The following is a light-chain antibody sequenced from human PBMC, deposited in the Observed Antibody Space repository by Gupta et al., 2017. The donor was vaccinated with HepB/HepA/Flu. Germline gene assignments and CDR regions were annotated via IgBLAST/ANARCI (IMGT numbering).Light chain of an antibody. V-gene: IGKV1-39*01. J-gene: IGKJ3*01. Sequence: DSQMTQSPSSLSASIGDRVTITCRASQSISNYLPWYQQKPGNAPNLLIYAASRWHSGVPSRFSGSGSGTVFTLTISRLQPEDFAIYYCQQSYNTLTFGDGTKVDIK. CDR1: QSISNY. CDR2: AAS. CDR3: QQSYNTLT.